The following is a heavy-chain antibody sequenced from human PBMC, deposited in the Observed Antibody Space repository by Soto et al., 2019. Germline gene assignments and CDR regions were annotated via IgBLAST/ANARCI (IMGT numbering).Heavy chain of an antibody. Sequence: QLQLQESGPGLVKPSETLSLTCTVSGGSISSSSYYWGWIRQPPGKGLEWIGSIYYSGSTYYNPSRKSRVTISVDTSKNQFSLKLSSVTAADTAVYYCAMPYGSGSYSPPLDYWGQGTLVTVSS. D-gene: IGHD3-10*01. CDR3: AMPYGSGSYSPPLDY. J-gene: IGHJ4*02. CDR2: IYYSGST. V-gene: IGHV4-39*01. CDR1: GGSISSSSYY.